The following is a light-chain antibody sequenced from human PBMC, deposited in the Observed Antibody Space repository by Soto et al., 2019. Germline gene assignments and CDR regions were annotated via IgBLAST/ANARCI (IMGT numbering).Light chain of an antibody. Sequence: VLAQPPSAPGTPGQGVTISCSGNSSNIGNNYVFWYQKFPGTAPKLLIYRNNQRPSGVPDRFSGSKSGTSASLAISGLRSEDEADYYCAAWDDSLIASYVFGTGTKVTVL. CDR3: AAWDDSLIASYV. V-gene: IGLV1-47*01. CDR2: RNN. J-gene: IGLJ1*01. CDR1: SSNIGNNY.